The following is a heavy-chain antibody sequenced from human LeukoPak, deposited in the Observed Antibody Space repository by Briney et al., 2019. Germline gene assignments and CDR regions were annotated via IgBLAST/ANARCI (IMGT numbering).Heavy chain of an antibody. D-gene: IGHD2-2*01. Sequence: GASVKVSCKASGYTFTSYGISWVRQAPGQGLEWMGWISAYNGNTNYAQKLQGRVTMTTDTPTSTAYMELRSLRSDDTAVYYCARAGIPAANFWLDYWGQGTLVTVSS. CDR1: GYTFTSYG. CDR3: ARAGIPAANFWLDY. J-gene: IGHJ4*02. CDR2: ISAYNGNT. V-gene: IGHV1-18*01.